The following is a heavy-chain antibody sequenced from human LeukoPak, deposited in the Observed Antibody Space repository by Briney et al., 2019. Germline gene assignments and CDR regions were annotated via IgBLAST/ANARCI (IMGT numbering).Heavy chain of an antibody. J-gene: IGHJ5*02. V-gene: IGHV1-2*04. CDR3: ARSPGPMVRGVIAYNWFDP. CDR2: INPNSGGT. Sequence: GASVKVSCKASGDTFTSYGISWVRQAPGQGLEWMGWINPNSGGTNYAQKFQGWVTMTRDTSISTAYMELSRLRSDDTAVYYCARSPGPMVRGVIAYNWFDPSGQGTLVTVSS. D-gene: IGHD3-10*01. CDR1: GDTFTSYG.